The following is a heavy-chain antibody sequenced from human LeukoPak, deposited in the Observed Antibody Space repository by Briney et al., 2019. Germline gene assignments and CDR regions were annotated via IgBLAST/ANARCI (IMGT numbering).Heavy chain of an antibody. CDR1: GYTFTSYY. D-gene: IGHD4-17*01. CDR2: INPSGGCT. J-gene: IGHJ4*02. Sequence: ASVKVSCKASGYTFTSYYMHWVRQAPGQGLEWMGIINPSGGCTSYAQKFQGRVTMTRDMSTSTVYMELSSLRSEDTAVYYCARDPDGDYLFDYWGQGTLVTVSS. V-gene: IGHV1-46*01. CDR3: ARDPDGDYLFDY.